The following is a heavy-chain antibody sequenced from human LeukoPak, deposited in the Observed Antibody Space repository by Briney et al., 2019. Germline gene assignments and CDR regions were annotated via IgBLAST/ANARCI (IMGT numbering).Heavy chain of an antibody. D-gene: IGHD6-19*01. CDR2: FYVGGPT. Sequence: GGSLRLSCAASGFTFSSYSMNWVRQAPGKGLEWVSVFYVGGPTYYAVCVQGRFTISRDNSKNTVDLQMSSLRPEDTAVYYCARGAGWNFYEYWGHGTLVTVAS. J-gene: IGHJ4*01. CDR3: ARGAGWNFYEY. V-gene: IGHV3-53*05. CDR1: GFTFSSYS.